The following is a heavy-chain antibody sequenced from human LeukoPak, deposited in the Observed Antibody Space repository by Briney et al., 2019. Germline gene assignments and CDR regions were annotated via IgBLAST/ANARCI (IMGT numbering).Heavy chain of an antibody. CDR1: GGSFSGYY. Sequence: SETLSLTCAVYGGSFSGYYWSWIRQPPGKGPEWLGEINHRGSTYYNPSLKSRVTISGDTSKNQFSLKLSSVTAADTAVYFCARVGYSYVINDWSRTGLGAYPTKYYYHMDVWGKGTTVTVSS. J-gene: IGHJ6*03. CDR2: INHRGST. D-gene: IGHD5-18*01. V-gene: IGHV4-34*01. CDR3: ARVGYSYVINDWSRTGLGAYPTKYYYHMDV.